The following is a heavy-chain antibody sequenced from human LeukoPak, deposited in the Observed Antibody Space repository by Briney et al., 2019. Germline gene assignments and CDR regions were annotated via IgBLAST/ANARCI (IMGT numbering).Heavy chain of an antibody. V-gene: IGHV4-34*01. CDR3: AREAAAEDY. CDR2: INHSGST. CDR1: GGSFSGYY. Sequence: PSETLSLTCAAYGGSFSGYYRSWIRQPPGKGLEWIGEINHSGSTNYNPPLKSRVTISVDTSKNQFSLKLSSVTAADTAVYYCAREAAAEDYWGQGTLVTVSS. J-gene: IGHJ4*02. D-gene: IGHD6-13*01.